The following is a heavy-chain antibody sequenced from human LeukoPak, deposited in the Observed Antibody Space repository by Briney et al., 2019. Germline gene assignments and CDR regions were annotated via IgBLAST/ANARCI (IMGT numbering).Heavy chain of an antibody. CDR3: ASNSIAARRGDY. D-gene: IGHD6-6*01. CDR1: GFTFSSYA. J-gene: IGHJ4*02. V-gene: IGHV3-23*01. CDR2: ISGSGGST. Sequence: GGSLRLSCAASGFTFSSYAMSWVRQAPGKGLEWVSAISGSGGSTYYADSVKGRFTISRDNSKNTLYLQMNSLRAEDTAVYYCASNSIAARRGDYWGQGTLVTASS.